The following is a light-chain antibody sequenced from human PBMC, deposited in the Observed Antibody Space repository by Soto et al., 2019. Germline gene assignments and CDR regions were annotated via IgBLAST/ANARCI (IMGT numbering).Light chain of an antibody. J-gene: IGKJ1*01. CDR3: QQYNSYSCT. V-gene: IGKV1-5*01. CDR1: QTISSW. Sequence: IQMTQSPSTLSGSVGERVTITCRASQTISSWLAWYQQKPGKAPKLLIYDASSLESGVPSRFSGSGSGTEFTLTISSLQPDDFATYYCQQYNSYSCTFGQGTKVDIK. CDR2: DAS.